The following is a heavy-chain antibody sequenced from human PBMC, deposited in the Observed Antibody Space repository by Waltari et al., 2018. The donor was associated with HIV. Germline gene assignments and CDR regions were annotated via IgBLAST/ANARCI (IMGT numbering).Heavy chain of an antibody. CDR1: GGSISSGSYY. J-gene: IGHJ3*02. V-gene: IGHV4-61*02. CDR2: IYTSGST. D-gene: IGHD3-22*01. Sequence: QVQLQESGPGLVKPSQTLSLTCTVSGGSISSGSYYWSWIRQPAGKGLEWIGRIYTSGSTNYNPLLKSRVTISVDTSKNQFSLKLSSVTAADTAVYYCARASSEDSSGYSDAFDIWGQGTMVTVSS. CDR3: ARASSEDSSGYSDAFDI.